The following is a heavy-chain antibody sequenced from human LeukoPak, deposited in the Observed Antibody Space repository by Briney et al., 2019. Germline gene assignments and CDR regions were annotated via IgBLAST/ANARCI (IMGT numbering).Heavy chain of an antibody. CDR1: GFTFSSYG. J-gene: IGHJ3*02. Sequence: PGRSLRLSCAASGFTFSSYGMHWVRQAPGKGLEWVAVIWYDGSNKYYADSVKGRFTISRDNSKNTLYLQMNSLRAEDTAVYYCAREWVVEAGEAFDIWGQGTMVTVSS. CDR3: AREWVVEAGEAFDI. D-gene: IGHD7-27*01. CDR2: IWYDGSNK. V-gene: IGHV3-33*01.